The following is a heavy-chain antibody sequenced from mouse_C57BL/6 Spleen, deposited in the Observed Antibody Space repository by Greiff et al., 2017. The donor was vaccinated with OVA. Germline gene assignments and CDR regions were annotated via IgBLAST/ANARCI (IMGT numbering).Heavy chain of an antibody. CDR2: IDPSDSYT. J-gene: IGHJ4*01. V-gene: IGHV1-50*01. CDR1: GYTFTSYW. Sequence: QVQLQQPGAELVKPGASVKLSCKASGYTFTSYWMQWVKQRPGQGLEWIGEIDPSDSYTNYNQKFKGKATLPVATSSSTAYMQLSSLTSEDSAVYYCARGGAAQARDYYAMDYWGQGTSVTVSS. CDR3: ARGGAAQARDYYAMDY. D-gene: IGHD3-2*02.